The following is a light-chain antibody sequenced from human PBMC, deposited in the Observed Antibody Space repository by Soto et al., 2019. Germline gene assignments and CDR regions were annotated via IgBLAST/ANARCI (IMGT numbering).Light chain of an antibody. CDR3: ESSCRLGT. CDR1: QSVSRN. CDR2: GAS. Sequence: STATFSVSKGERATLSCRASQSVSRNLAWYQQKPGQAPRLLIYGASNRATGITDRFSGSGSGTDFTLTILRLEAEDIPVYYWESSCRLGTFAQGTKVDIK. V-gene: IGKV3D-11*03. J-gene: IGKJ1*01.